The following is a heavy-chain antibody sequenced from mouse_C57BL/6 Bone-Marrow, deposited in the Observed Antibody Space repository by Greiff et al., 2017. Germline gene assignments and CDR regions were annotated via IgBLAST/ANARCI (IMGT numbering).Heavy chain of an antibody. CDR3: GREIYYDYDDWFAY. CDR1: GYTFTGYW. V-gene: IGHV1-9*01. D-gene: IGHD2-4*01. CDR2: ILPGSGST. Sequence: QVQLQQSGAELMKPGASVKLSCKATGYTFTGYWIEWVKQRPGHGLEWIGEILPGSGSTNYNEKFKGKATFTADTSSNTAYMQLSSLTTEDSAIDYCGREIYYDYDDWFAYWGQGTLVTVSA. J-gene: IGHJ3*01.